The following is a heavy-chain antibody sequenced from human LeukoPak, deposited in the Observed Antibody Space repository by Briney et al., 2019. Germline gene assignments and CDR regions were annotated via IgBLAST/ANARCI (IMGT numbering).Heavy chain of an antibody. CDR3: ATYLTYYYDSSGFNWFDP. V-gene: IGHV4-39*01. Sequence: SETLSLTCAVYGGSFSGYYWGWIRQPPGKGLEWIGSIYYSGSTYYNPSLKSRVTISVDTSKNQFSLKLSSVTAADTAVYYCATYLTYYYDSSGFNWFDPWGQGTLVTVSS. CDR2: IYYSGST. J-gene: IGHJ5*02. D-gene: IGHD3-22*01. CDR1: GGSFSGYY.